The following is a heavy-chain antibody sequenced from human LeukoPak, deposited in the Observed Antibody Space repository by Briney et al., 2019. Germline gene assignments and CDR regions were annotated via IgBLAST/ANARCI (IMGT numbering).Heavy chain of an antibody. D-gene: IGHD3-16*02. CDR1: GGSFSGYY. V-gene: IGHV4-34*01. Sequence: SETLSLTCAVYGGSFSGYYWSWIRQPPGEGLEWIGEINHSGSTNYNPSLKSRVTISVDTSKNQSSLKLSSVTAADTAVYYCARVRNYVWGSYRYKSFDYWGQGTLVTVSS. CDR2: INHSGST. CDR3: ARVRNYVWGSYRYKSFDY. J-gene: IGHJ4*02.